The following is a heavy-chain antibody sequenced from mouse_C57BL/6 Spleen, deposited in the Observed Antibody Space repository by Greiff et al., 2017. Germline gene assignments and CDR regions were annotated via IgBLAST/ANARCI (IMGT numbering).Heavy chain of an antibody. CDR3: ARRNYYSNYDYAMDY. CDR2: ISSGSSTI. Sequence: VQLVESGGGLVKPGGSLKLSCAASGFTFSDYGMHWVRQAPEKGLEWVAYISSGSSTIYYADTVKGRFTISRDNAKNTLFLQMTSLRSEDTAMYYCARRNYYSNYDYAMDYWGQGTSVTVSS. J-gene: IGHJ4*01. D-gene: IGHD2-5*01. V-gene: IGHV5-17*01. CDR1: GFTFSDYG.